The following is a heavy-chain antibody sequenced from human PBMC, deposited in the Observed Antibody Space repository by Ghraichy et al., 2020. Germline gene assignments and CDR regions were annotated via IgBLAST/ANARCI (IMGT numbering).Heavy chain of an antibody. Sequence: ESLNISCTVSGGSISSSSYYWGWIRQPPGKGLEWIGGIYYSGSTYYNPSLKSRVTISVDTSKNQFSLKLSSVTAADTAVYYCARHCLTYGGTDAFDIWGQGTMVTVSS. CDR3: ARHCLTYGGTDAFDI. CDR1: GGSISSSSYY. J-gene: IGHJ3*02. CDR2: IYYSGST. D-gene: IGHD4-23*01. V-gene: IGHV4-39*01.